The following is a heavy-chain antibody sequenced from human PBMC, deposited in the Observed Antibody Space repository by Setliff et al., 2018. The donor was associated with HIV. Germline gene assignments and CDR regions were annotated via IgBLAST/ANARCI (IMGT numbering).Heavy chain of an antibody. CDR3: ARYSSSWYAHF. CDR2: IYYTGGT. CDR1: GGSISSYY. D-gene: IGHD6-13*01. V-gene: IGHV4-59*01. J-gene: IGHJ4*02. Sequence: KPSETLSLTCTVSGGSISSYYWSWIRKPPGKELEWIGDIYYTGGTTYNPSLKCRVSISIDASKNHFSLNLTSVTAADTAVYYCARYSSSWYAHFWGQGTLVTVSS.